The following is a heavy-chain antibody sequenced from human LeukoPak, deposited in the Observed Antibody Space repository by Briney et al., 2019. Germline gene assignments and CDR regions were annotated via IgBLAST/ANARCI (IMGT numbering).Heavy chain of an antibody. D-gene: IGHD2-2*01. CDR1: GFIFTNYA. CDR2: ISGSGDTT. J-gene: IGHJ4*02. Sequence: PGGSLRLSCVASGFIFTNYALSWVRQAPGKGLESVSVISGSGDTTYYADSVKGRFTISRDNSKSTLYLQMNSLRVEDTAVYYCAKVPKGGYFDYWGQGTLVTVSS. V-gene: IGHV3-23*01. CDR3: AKVPKGGYFDY.